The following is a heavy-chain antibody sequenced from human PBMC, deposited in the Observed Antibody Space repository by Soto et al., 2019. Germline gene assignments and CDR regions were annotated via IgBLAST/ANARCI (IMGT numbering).Heavy chain of an antibody. V-gene: IGHV3-30*03. J-gene: IGHJ4*02. CDR2: ISYDGGNK. CDR3: AVLDYYGSSGYYSPLSF. Sequence: QVHLVESGGGVVQPGRSLRLSCAASGFTFSSYDIHWVRQAPGKGLEWVAVISYDGGNKYYADSVKGRFTISRDNSKNTLYLQMNSLRNEDTAIYYCAVLDYYGSSGYYSPLSFWGQGTLVTVSS. CDR1: GFTFSSYD. D-gene: IGHD3-22*01.